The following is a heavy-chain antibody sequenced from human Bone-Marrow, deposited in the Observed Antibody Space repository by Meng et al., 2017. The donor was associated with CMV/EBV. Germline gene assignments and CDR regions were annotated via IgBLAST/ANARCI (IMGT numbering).Heavy chain of an antibody. V-gene: IGHV1-2*02. CDR3: ARHSDPLSRWELLYVDY. Sequence: ASVKVSCKASGYTFTGYYMHWVRQAPGQGLEWMGWINPNSGGTNYAQKFQGRVTMTRDTSISTAYLQWSSLKALDTAMYYCARHSDPLSRWELLYVDYWGQGTLVTVSS. CDR2: INPNSGGT. D-gene: IGHD1-26*01. CDR1: GYTFTGYY. J-gene: IGHJ4*02.